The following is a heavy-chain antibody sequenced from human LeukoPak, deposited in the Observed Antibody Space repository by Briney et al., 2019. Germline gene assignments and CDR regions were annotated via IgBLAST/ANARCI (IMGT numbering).Heavy chain of an antibody. Sequence: SETLSLTCAVYGGSFSGYYWSWIRQPPGKGLVWIGYIYHSGSTYYNPSLKSRVTISVDRSKNQFSLKLSSVTAADTAVYYCASSYDSSGLDYWGQGTLVTVSS. D-gene: IGHD3-22*01. CDR1: GGSFSGYY. CDR2: IYHSGST. CDR3: ASSYDSSGLDY. J-gene: IGHJ4*02. V-gene: IGHV4-34*01.